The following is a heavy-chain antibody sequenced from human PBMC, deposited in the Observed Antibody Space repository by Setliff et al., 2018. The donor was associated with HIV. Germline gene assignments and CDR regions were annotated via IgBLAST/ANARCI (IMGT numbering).Heavy chain of an antibody. Sequence: ETLSLTCTVSGGSISSSSYYWGWIRQPPGKGLEWIGSIYYRGSTYYNPSLKSRVTISVDTSQNQSSLRLRSVTATDTAVYYCARHLWFYYVAESYGYFDYWGQGSLVTVSS. J-gene: IGHJ4*02. D-gene: IGHD3-10*01. CDR1: GGSISSSSYY. CDR3: ARHLWFYYVAESYGYFDY. V-gene: IGHV4-39*01. CDR2: IYYRGST.